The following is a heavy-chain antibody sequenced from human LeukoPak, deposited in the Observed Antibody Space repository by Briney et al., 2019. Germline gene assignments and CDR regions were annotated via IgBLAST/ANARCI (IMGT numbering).Heavy chain of an antibody. CDR2: IYDSGST. D-gene: IGHD1-26*01. CDR1: TGAITSYY. Sequence: SETLSLTCTVSTGAITSYYWSWVRHPSGKGLECVGYIYDSGSTNYNLSLKSRVTISVDTSKNQLPLMLSSVTAADTAVYYCASFRWSGSYYAYFDYWGQGTLVTVSS. V-gene: IGHV4-59*01. J-gene: IGHJ4*02. CDR3: ASFRWSGSYYAYFDY.